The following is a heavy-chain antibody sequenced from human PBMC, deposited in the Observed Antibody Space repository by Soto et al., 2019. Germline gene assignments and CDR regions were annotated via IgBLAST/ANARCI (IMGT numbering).Heavy chain of an antibody. CDR1: GFSFSSYW. Sequence: EVQLVESGGGLVQPGGSLRLSCAASGFSFSSYWMHWVRQAPGKGLMWVSRINSDGSSTSYVDSVKGRFTISRDNAKNTLFLQMNSLRAEDTAVYYCASSPSIGDSYWGQGTLGTVSS. CDR3: ASSPSIGDSY. V-gene: IGHV3-74*01. J-gene: IGHJ4*02. CDR2: INSDGSST. D-gene: IGHD3-16*01.